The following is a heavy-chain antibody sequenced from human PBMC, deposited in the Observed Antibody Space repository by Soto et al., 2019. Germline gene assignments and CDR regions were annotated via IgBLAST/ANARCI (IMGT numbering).Heavy chain of an antibody. CDR2: ISGSGGST. D-gene: IGHD3-22*01. J-gene: IGHJ4*01. CDR1: GFTFTSYA. Sequence: EVQLLESGGGLVQPGGSLRLSCAASGFTFTSYAMSWVRQAPGKGLEWVSAISGSGGSTYYADSVKGRFTISRDKSKNTLYLQMNSLRAEDSAVYYCAKAGLRYDSSGLIGYWRHGTLVTVSS. V-gene: IGHV3-23*01. CDR3: AKAGLRYDSSGLIGY.